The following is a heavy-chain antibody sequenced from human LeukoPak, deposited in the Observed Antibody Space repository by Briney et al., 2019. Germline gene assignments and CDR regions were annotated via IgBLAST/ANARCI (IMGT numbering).Heavy chain of an antibody. D-gene: IGHD6-19*01. CDR1: GFTFSSYA. CDR3: ARFHSSGYVRSFDY. CDR2: ISPSGSTT. J-gene: IGHJ4*02. Sequence: GGSLRLSCAASGFTFSSYAMTWVRQAPGKGLEWVSSISPSGSTTCYADSVKGRFTISRDNAKDSLYLQMNSLRAEDTAVYYCARFHSSGYVRSFDYWGQGTLVTVSS. V-gene: IGHV3-21*01.